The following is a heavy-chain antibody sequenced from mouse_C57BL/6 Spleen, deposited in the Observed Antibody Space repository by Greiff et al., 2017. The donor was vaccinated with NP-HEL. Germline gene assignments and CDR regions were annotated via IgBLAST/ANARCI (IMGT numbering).Heavy chain of an antibody. D-gene: IGHD2-3*01. Sequence: VQLQQSGPVLVKPGASVKMSCKASGYTFTDYYMNWVKQSHGKSLEWIGVLNPYNGGTSYNQKFKGKATLTVDKSSSTAYMELNSLTSEDSAVYYCARSYDGYLAWFAYWGQGTLVTVSA. V-gene: IGHV1-19*01. J-gene: IGHJ3*01. CDR2: LNPYNGGT. CDR3: ARSYDGYLAWFAY. CDR1: GYTFTDYY.